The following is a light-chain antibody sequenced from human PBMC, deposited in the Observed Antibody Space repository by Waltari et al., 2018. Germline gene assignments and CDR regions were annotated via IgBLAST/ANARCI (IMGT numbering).Light chain of an antibody. CDR1: QRVSSY. CDR2: DAS. Sequence: EIVLTQSPAPLSLSPGERATLACRASQRVSSYLAWYQQKPGQAPRLLIYDASNRATGIPARFSGSGSGTDFTLTISSLEPEDFAVYYCQQRSNWPGTFGQGTKVEIK. J-gene: IGKJ1*01. V-gene: IGKV3-11*01. CDR3: QQRSNWPGT.